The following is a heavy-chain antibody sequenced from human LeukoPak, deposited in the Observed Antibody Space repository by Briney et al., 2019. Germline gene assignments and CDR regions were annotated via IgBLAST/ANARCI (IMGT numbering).Heavy chain of an antibody. V-gene: IGHV3-23*01. CDR2: ISGSGGST. J-gene: IGHJ4*02. CDR1: GFTFSSHA. D-gene: IGHD3-22*01. Sequence: GGSLRLSCAASGFTFSSHAMNWVRQAPGKGLEWVSAISGSGGSTYYADSVKGRFTISRDNSKNTLYLQMNSLRAEDTAVYYCAKDRYYYDSSGYPSDYWGQGTLVTVSS. CDR3: AKDRYYYDSSGYPSDY.